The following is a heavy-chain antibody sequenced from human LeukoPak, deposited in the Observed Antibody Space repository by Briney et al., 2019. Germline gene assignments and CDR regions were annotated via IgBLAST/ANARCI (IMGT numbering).Heavy chain of an antibody. Sequence: SETLSLTCTVSGGSVSSGSNYWSWIRQPPVKGLEWIGYIYYSGSTNYNPSLKSRVTISVDTSKNQFSLKLSSVTAADTAVYYCARGGSYDAYDYWGQGTLVTVSS. V-gene: IGHV4-61*01. CDR3: ARGGSYDAYDY. CDR2: IYYSGST. D-gene: IGHD2-15*01. J-gene: IGHJ4*02. CDR1: GGSVSSGSNY.